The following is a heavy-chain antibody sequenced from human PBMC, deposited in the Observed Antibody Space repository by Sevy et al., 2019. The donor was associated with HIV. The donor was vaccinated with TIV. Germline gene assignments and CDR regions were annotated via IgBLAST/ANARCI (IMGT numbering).Heavy chain of an antibody. CDR1: GFTFSSYG. Sequence: GGCLRLSCAASGFTFSSYGMHWVRQAPGKGLEWVAFIRYDGSNKYYADSVKGRFTISRDNSKNMLYLQMNSLRAEDTAVYYSAKDPLGVVLTLGGYYYGMDVWGQGTTVTVSS. V-gene: IGHV3-30*02. J-gene: IGHJ6*02. D-gene: IGHD3-3*01. CDR3: AKDPLGVVLTLGGYYYGMDV. CDR2: IRYDGSNK.